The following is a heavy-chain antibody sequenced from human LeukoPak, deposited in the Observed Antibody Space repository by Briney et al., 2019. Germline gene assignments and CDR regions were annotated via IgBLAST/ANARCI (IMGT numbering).Heavy chain of an antibody. V-gene: IGHV3-23*01. D-gene: IGHD2-21*01. J-gene: IGHJ4*02. CDR3: AKAPVTTCSGAYCYPFDY. CDR2: ISVSGNT. CDR1: GFTFSSYS. Sequence: GGSLRLSCAASGFTFSSYSMNWVRQAPGKGLEWVSAISVSGNTYHADSVKGRFTISRDSSKNTLYLQMNRLRAEDAAVYYCAKAPVTTCSGAYCYPFDYWGQGTLVTVSS.